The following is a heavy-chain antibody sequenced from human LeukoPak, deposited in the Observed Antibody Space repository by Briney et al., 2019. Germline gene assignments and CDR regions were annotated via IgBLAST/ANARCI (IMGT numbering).Heavy chain of an antibody. CDR2: TYFRSKWFT. J-gene: IGHJ4*02. V-gene: IGHV6-1*01. CDR3: ARGPGTLHY. Sequence: SQTLSLTCAISGDSVSSNSAAWKWIRQSPSSGLEWLGRTYFRSKWFTAYAVSVKGRITISPDASKNQFSLQLRSVSPEDTAVYYCARGPGTLHYWGQGTLVTVSS. CDR1: GDSVSSNSAA. D-gene: IGHD1-1*01.